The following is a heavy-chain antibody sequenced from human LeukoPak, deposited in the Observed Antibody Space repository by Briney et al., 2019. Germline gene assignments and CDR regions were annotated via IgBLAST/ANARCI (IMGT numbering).Heavy chain of an antibody. CDR2: INPSGGST. D-gene: IGHD5-18*01. CDR1: GYTFTSYY. CDR3: ARKVTAPVYFQH. Sequence: ASVKVSCKASGYTFTSYYMHWVRQAPGQGLEWMGIINPSGGSTSYAQRFQGRVTMTRDTSTSTVYMELSSLRSEDTAVYYCARKVTAPVYFQHWGQGTLVTVSS. V-gene: IGHV1-46*01. J-gene: IGHJ1*01.